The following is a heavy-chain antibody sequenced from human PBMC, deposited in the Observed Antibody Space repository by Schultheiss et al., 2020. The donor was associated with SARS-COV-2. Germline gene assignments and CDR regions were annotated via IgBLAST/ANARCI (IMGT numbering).Heavy chain of an antibody. CDR1: GFTFSSYG. D-gene: IGHD3-3*01. Sequence: GGSLRLSCAASGFTFSSYGMHWVRQAPGKGLEWVAVISYDGSNKDYADSVKGRFTISRDNSKNTLYLQMNSLRAEDTAVYYCARRGLEWLLSGSGEFDYWGQGTLVTVSS. V-gene: IGHV3-30*03. CDR2: ISYDGSNK. CDR3: ARRGLEWLLSGSGEFDY. J-gene: IGHJ4*02.